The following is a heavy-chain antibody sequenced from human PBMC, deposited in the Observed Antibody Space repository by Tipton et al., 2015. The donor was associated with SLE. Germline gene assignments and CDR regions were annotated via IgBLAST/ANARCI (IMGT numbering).Heavy chain of an antibody. J-gene: IGHJ4*02. D-gene: IGHD6-19*01. CDR1: GGSIRSGDYY. V-gene: IGHV4-31*11. Sequence: TLSLTCAVSGGSIRSGDYYWNWFRQHPGKGLEWIGCIFYSGITYSNPSLRSRLTISVDTSKNQFSLRLRSVTAADTAVYYCARDSLHSSGRRSVYWGQGTLVTVSS. CDR2: IFYSGIT. CDR3: ARDSLHSSGRRSVY.